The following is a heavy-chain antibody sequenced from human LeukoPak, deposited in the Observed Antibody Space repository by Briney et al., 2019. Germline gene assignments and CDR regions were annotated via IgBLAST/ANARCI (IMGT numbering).Heavy chain of an antibody. D-gene: IGHD2-15*01. CDR3: TRGVAAAEPYFDY. J-gene: IGHJ4*02. V-gene: IGHV1-46*01. Sequence: GASVKVSCKASGYTFTSYGISWARQAPGQGLEWMGIINPTGGRSSYPQKFQGRVTMTRDTSTSTVYMDLSNLRSEDTALYYCTRGVAAAEPYFDYWGQGTLVTVSS. CDR1: GYTFTSYG. CDR2: INPTGGRS.